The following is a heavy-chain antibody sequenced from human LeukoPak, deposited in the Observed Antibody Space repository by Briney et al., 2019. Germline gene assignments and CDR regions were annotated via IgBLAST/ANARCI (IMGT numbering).Heavy chain of an antibody. J-gene: IGHJ6*02. CDR1: GGSISSSSYY. Sequence: SETLSLTCTVSGGSISSSSYYWGWIRQPPGKGLEWIGSIYYSGSTYYNPSLKSRVTISVGTSKNQFSLKLSSVTAADTAVYYCARLTGYSSGWYSFGYYYGMDAWGQGTTVTVSS. CDR3: ARLTGYSSGWYSFGYYYGMDA. V-gene: IGHV4-39*01. D-gene: IGHD6-19*01. CDR2: IYYSGST.